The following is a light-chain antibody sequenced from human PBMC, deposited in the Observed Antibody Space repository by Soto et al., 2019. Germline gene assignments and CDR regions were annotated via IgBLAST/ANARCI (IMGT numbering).Light chain of an antibody. CDR2: KAS. CDR3: QQYSYFAT. CDR1: QSISSW. J-gene: IGKJ1*01. V-gene: IGKV1-5*03. Sequence: DIQMTQSPSTLSASVGDRVTITCRASQSISSWLTWYQQKAGQAPKLLIYKASIVESGVPSRFSGSGSGTEFTLTISSLQTDEAATYYCQQYSYFATFGQGTRVE.